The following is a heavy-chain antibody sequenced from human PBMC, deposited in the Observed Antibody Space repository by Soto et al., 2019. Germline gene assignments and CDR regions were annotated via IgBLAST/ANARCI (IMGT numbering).Heavy chain of an antibody. CDR2: INPKSGGT. CDR3: ARGHSTDCSNGVCSFFYNHEMDV. J-gene: IGHJ6*02. D-gene: IGHD2-8*01. CDR1: GYSFTDYH. V-gene: IGHV1-2*04. Sequence: QVQLVQSGAEVKKPGASVRFSCKASGYSFTDYHIHWVRQAPGQGLEWLGRINPKSGGTSTAQKFQGWVTMTRDRSISTVYMELTRLRSDDTAVYFCARGHSTDCSNGVCSFFYNHEMDVWGQGTTVTVSS.